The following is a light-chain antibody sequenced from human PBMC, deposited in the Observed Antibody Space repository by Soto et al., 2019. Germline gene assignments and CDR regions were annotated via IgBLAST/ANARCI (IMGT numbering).Light chain of an antibody. V-gene: IGKV3-15*01. CDR1: QSLDRN. Sequence: PGDRATLSCRASQSLDRNSLAWYQQKPGQAPRLLIFGASTRATGVPARFSGSGSGTEFTLTISSLQSEDFAVYYCQQCHDWPRTFGQGTKVDIK. CDR2: GAS. J-gene: IGKJ1*01. CDR3: QQCHDWPRT.